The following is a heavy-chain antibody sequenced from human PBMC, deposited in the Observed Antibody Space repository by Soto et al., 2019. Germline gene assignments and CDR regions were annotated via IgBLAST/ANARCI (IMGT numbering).Heavy chain of an antibody. CDR3: AGGPRYWSFAL. Sequence: SEPLSLTCSVYGGSSIAYHWSWIRQSPGEGLEWIGEFSYSGSLNYNPSLKRRVAVSLDTSTDHFSLTMTSVTAADTGVYFCAGGPRYWSFALWGRGNLVTVSS. CDR1: GGSSIAYH. J-gene: IGHJ2*01. V-gene: IGHV4-34*01. CDR2: FSYSGSL. D-gene: IGHD1-20*01.